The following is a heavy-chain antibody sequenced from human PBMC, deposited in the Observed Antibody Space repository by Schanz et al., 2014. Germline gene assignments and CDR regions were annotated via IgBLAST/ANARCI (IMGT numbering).Heavy chain of an antibody. J-gene: IGHJ2*01. Sequence: VQLVQSGGAIKKPGASVKVSCKASGYTFTDYGLSWERQAPGQGLEWLGWIRRDNGHTTYSQKVRDRVNFTTDTSANTAFMELRSVRSDDTARYYCVRVPTRDVSFDRWGRGTLVTVSS. CDR1: GYTFTDYG. CDR3: VRVPTRDVSFDR. V-gene: IGHV1-18*01. CDR2: IRRDNGHT. D-gene: IGHD3-16*01.